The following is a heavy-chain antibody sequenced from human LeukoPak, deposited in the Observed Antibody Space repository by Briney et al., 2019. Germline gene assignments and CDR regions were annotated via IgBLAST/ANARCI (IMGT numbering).Heavy chain of an antibody. V-gene: IGHV4-39*07. CDR1: GGSISSSSYY. CDR3: ARVRAFGVVIIGYYYYMDV. D-gene: IGHD3-3*01. CDR2: IYYSGST. Sequence: SETLSLTCTVSGGSISSSSYYWGWIRQPPGKGLEWIGSIYYSGSTYYNPSLKSRVTISVDTSKNQFSLKLSSVTAADTAVCYCARVRAFGVVIIGYYYYMDVWGKGTTVTVSS. J-gene: IGHJ6*03.